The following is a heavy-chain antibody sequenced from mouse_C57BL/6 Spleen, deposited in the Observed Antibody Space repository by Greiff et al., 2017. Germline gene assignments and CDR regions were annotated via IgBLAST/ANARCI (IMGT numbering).Heavy chain of an antibody. D-gene: IGHD2-5*01. CDR1: GYAFTNYL. V-gene: IGHV1-54*01. J-gene: IGHJ4*01. Sequence: QVQLQPSGAELVRPGTSVKVSCKASGYAFTNYLIEWVKQRPGQGLEWVGVINPGSGGTNYNEKFKGKATLTADKSSSTAYMQLSSLTSEDSAVYFCARSSNYYYAMDYWGQGTSVTVSS. CDR3: ARSSNYYYAMDY. CDR2: INPGSGGT.